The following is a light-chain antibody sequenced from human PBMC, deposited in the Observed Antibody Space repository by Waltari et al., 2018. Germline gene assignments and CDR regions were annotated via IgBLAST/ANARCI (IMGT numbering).Light chain of an antibody. J-gene: IGLJ1*01. V-gene: IGLV2-23*02. CDR3: CSYAGSGTYV. CDR2: EVI. Sequence: QSALTQPASVSGTPGQSITISCTGTNRDVGNYNLGSWYQHHPGEAPKLMICEVIKRPSGVSNRFSGSKSGNTASLTISGLQAEDEADYYCCSYAGSGTYVFGTGTKVTVL. CDR1: NRDVGNYNL.